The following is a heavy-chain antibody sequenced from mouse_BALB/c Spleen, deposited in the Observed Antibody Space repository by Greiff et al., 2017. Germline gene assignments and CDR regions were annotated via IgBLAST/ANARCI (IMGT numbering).Heavy chain of an antibody. CDR2: ISSGSSTI. CDR1: GFTFSSFG. V-gene: IGHV5-17*02. Sequence: DVMLVESGGGLVQPGGSRKLSCAASGFTFSSFGVHWVRQAPEKGLEWVAYISSGSSTIYYADTVKGRFTISRDNPKNTLFLQMTSLRSEDTAMYYCARENYGSSYRGFDYWGQGTTLTVSS. D-gene: IGHD1-1*01. CDR3: ARENYGSSYRGFDY. J-gene: IGHJ2*01.